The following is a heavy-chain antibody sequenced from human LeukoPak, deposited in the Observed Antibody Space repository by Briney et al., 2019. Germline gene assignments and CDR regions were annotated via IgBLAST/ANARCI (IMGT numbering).Heavy chain of an antibody. Sequence: ASVKVSCKASGYTFTGYYMHWVRQAPGQGLEWMGWINPNSGGTNYAQKFQGRVTMTRDTPISTAYMELSRLRSDDTAVYYCARDKVASTRGYYYYYYYMDVWGKGTTVTVSS. V-gene: IGHV1-2*02. CDR2: INPNSGGT. D-gene: IGHD2-2*01. J-gene: IGHJ6*03. CDR3: ARDKVASTRGYYYYYYYMDV. CDR1: GYTFTGYY.